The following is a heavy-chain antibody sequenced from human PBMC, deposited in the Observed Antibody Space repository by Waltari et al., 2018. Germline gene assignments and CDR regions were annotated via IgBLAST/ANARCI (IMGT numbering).Heavy chain of an antibody. CDR2: IKEDGSEK. D-gene: IGHD3-9*01. CDR1: GFTFRHYW. Sequence: EVHLVQSGGGLVQPGGSLRLSCAASGFTFRHYWMSWIRQAPGSGLEWVANIKEDGSEKNYVDSVKGRFTISRDNAKNSLYLQMNSLRVEDTAVYYCARDLPTDWYYFDYWGQGILVTVSS. CDR3: ARDLPTDWYYFDY. J-gene: IGHJ4*02. V-gene: IGHV3-7*01.